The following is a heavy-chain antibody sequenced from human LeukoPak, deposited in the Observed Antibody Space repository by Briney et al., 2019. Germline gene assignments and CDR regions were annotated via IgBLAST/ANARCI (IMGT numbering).Heavy chain of an antibody. CDR3: ARRGSGWSNWFDP. CDR1: GGSINNFY. Sequence: SETLSLTCSVSGGSINNFYWSWIRQPPGKGLEWIGYIYYSGSTNYNPSLKSRVTISVDTSKNQFSLKLSSVTAADTAVYYCARRGSGWSNWFDPWGQGTLVTVSS. J-gene: IGHJ5*02. D-gene: IGHD6-19*01. CDR2: IYYSGST. V-gene: IGHV4-59*08.